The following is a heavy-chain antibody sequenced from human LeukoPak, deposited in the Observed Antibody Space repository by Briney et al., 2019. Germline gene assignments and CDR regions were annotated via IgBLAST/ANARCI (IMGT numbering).Heavy chain of an antibody. CDR2: INHSGST. CDR1: GGSFSGYY. V-gene: IGHV4-34*01. J-gene: IGHJ6*02. CDR3: ARAGIQLSYYYYYGMDV. D-gene: IGHD5-18*01. Sequence: SETLSLTCAVYGGSFSGYYWSWIRQPPGKGLEWIGEINHSGSTNYNPSLKSRVTISVDTSTNQFSLKLSSVTAADTAVYYCARAGIQLSYYYYYGMDVWGQGTTVTVSS.